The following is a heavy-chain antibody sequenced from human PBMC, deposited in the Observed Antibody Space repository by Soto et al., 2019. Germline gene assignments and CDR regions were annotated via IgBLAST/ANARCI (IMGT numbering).Heavy chain of an antibody. CDR2: INHSGST. D-gene: IGHD5-12*01. CDR3: ARGRGYDTSRPFDY. V-gene: IGHV4-34*01. J-gene: IGHJ4*02. CDR1: GGSFSGYY. Sequence: SETLSLTCAVYGGSFSGYYWSWIRQPPGKGLEWIGEINHSGSTNYNPSLKSRVTISVDTSKNQFSLKLSSVTAADTAVYYCARGRGYDTSRPFDYWGQGTLVT.